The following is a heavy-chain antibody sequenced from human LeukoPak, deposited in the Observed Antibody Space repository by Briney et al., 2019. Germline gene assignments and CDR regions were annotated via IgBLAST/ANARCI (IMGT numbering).Heavy chain of an antibody. D-gene: IGHD5-18*01. CDR2: TYYRSKWSN. J-gene: IGHJ4*02. Sequence: SQTLSLTCAISGDSVSNKDAAWNWIRRSPSRGLEWLGRTYYRSKWSNDYAVSVKSRITINPDTSKNQFSLQLKSVTPDDTAVYYCARQSVGYIDYWGQGSRVTVSS. V-gene: IGHV6-1*01. CDR1: GDSVSNKDAA. CDR3: ARQSVGYIDY.